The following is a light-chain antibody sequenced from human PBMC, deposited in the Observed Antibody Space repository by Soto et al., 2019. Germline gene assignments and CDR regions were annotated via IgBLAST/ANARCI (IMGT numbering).Light chain of an antibody. CDR3: QQRTNWLT. CDR2: DAS. Sequence: EIVLTQSPATLSLSPGERVTLSCRASQNVSTYLAWYQQKPGQAPRLLIYDASDRATGIPARFSGSGSGTDFTLTISSPEPEYSAVYYCQQRTNWLTFSPGTKVDIK. V-gene: IGKV3-11*01. J-gene: IGKJ3*01. CDR1: QNVSTY.